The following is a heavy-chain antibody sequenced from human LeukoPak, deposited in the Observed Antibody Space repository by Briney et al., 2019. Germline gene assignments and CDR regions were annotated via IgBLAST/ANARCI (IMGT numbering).Heavy chain of an antibody. CDR3: ARAGYSGYAVDY. Sequence: GESLQISCQGSGYSFTRQWIGWVRQMPGKGLEWMGIIYPGDSDTRYSPSFQGQVTISADKSSSTAFLQWSSLKASDTAMYYCARAGYSGYAVDYWGQGTLVTVSS. V-gene: IGHV5-51*01. D-gene: IGHD5-12*01. J-gene: IGHJ4*02. CDR2: IYPGDSDT. CDR1: GYSFTRQW.